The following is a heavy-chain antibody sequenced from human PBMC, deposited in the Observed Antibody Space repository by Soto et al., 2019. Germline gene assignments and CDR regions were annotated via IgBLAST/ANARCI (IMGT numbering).Heavy chain of an antibody. D-gene: IGHD6-19*01. CDR1: GGSISTYY. Sequence: SETLSLTCTVSGGSISTYYWSWIRQPAGKGLEWIGRIYTRGSTNYNPSLKSRVTMSVDTSKNQFSLKLSSVTAADPGVYYCSKGGMVGTVLGSWFEPWGHGILVTVSS. V-gene: IGHV4-4*07. CDR2: IYTRGST. J-gene: IGHJ5*02. CDR3: SKGGMVGTVLGSWFEP.